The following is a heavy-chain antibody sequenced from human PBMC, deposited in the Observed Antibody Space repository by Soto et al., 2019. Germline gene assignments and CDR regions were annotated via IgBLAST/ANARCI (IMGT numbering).Heavy chain of an antibody. J-gene: IGHJ4*02. Sequence: PGGSLRLSSAASGFRCGVYGVDWVRQAPGKGLEWVANINQDRSERYYVDSVKGRFTISRDNSKNTLYLQMNSLRAEDTAVYYCAILNAASGSYWGQGSLVTVSS. CDR3: AILNAASGSY. D-gene: IGHD6-25*01. V-gene: IGHV3-7*03. CDR1: GFRCGVYG. CDR2: INQDRSER.